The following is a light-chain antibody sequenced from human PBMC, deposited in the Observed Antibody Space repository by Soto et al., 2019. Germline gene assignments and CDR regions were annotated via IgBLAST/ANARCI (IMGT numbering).Light chain of an antibody. Sequence: EIVLTQSPGTLSLSPGERATLSCRASQSVSSSYLAWYQQKPGQAPRLLINGASSRATGIPNRFSGSGSGTDFTITISRLQPEDFAVYYCQHYGTPPPRPFGQGTRLQIK. J-gene: IGKJ5*01. CDR3: QHYGTPPPRP. CDR2: GAS. V-gene: IGKV3-20*01. CDR1: QSVSSSY.